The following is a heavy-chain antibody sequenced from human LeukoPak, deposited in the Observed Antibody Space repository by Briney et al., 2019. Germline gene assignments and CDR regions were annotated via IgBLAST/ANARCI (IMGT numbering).Heavy chain of an antibody. CDR2: IYSGGST. CDR1: GGSITGYY. J-gene: IGHJ6*02. V-gene: IGHV4-4*07. Sequence: SETLSLTCTVSGGSITGYYWTWIRQPAGKGLEWIGRIYSGGSTNYNPPLKSRVTMSVDTSKNQFSLKLSSVTAADTAVYYCATGRDADSARGYYDMDVWGQGTTVTVSS. D-gene: IGHD5-24*01. CDR3: ATGRDADSARGYYDMDV.